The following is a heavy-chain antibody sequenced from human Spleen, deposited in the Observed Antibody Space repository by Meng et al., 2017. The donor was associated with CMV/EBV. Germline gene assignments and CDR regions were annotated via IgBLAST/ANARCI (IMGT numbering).Heavy chain of an antibody. J-gene: IGHJ4*02. D-gene: IGHD6-19*01. CDR3: AKAPYSSDWNAFDY. V-gene: IGHV3-23*01. CDR1: GFSVSSIY. Sequence: ASGFSVSSIYMSWVRQAPGKGLEWVSVISDSGTRTYYADSVKGRFTISRDNSKNTQYLQMNSLRVEDTAVYYCAKAPYSSDWNAFDYWGQGTLVTVSS. CDR2: ISDSGTRT.